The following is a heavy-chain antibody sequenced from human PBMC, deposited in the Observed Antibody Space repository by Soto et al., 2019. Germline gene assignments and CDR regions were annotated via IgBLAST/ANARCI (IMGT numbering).Heavy chain of an antibody. D-gene: IGHD1-7*01. CDR1: GYTFSNDA. CDR3: ARASRYYWNYMMY. V-gene: IGHV1-18*01. Sequence: QVQLVQSGAEVKKPGASVKVSCKASGYTFSNDAITWVRQAPGQGLEWMGWVSAYNGNTNYAQKFKGRVTTTTDTSTSTAYMEIRSLRYDDTAVYFCARASRYYWNYMMYWGQGTLVTVSS. J-gene: IGHJ4*02. CDR2: VSAYNGNT.